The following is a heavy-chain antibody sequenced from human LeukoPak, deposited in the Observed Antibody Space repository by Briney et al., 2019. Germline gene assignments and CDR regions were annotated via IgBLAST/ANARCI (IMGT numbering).Heavy chain of an antibody. CDR3: ARDIPSSSAFDI. Sequence: ASVKVSCKASGYTFTSYGISWVRQAPGQGLEWMGWISAYNGNTNYAQRLQGRVTMTTDTSTSTAYMELRSLRSDDTAVYYWARDIPSSSAFDIWGQGTMVTVSS. CDR2: ISAYNGNT. CDR1: GYTFTSYG. J-gene: IGHJ3*02. V-gene: IGHV1-18*01. D-gene: IGHD6-6*01.